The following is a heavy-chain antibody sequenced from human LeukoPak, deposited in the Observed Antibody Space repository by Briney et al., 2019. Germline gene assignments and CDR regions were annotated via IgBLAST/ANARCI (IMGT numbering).Heavy chain of an antibody. CDR2: ISSSSSYI. V-gene: IGHV3-21*01. CDR1: GFTFSSYS. CDR3: ARGVPGDYDILTGLLGD. D-gene: IGHD3-9*01. J-gene: IGHJ4*02. Sequence: PGGSLRLSCAASGFTFSSYSMNWVRQAPGKGLEWVSSISSSSSYIYYADSVKGRFTISRDNAKNSLYLQMNSLRAEVTAVYYSARGVPGDYDILTGLLGDWGQGTLVTVSS.